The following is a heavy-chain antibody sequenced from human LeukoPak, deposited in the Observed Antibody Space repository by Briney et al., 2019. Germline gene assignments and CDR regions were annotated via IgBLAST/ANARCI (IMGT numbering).Heavy chain of an antibody. V-gene: IGHV4-59*08. CDR1: GSSVSSYY. J-gene: IGHJ4*02. CDR2: IHNSGRT. Sequence: NPSETLSLTCSVSGSSVSSYYWSWIRQSPGKGLEWIGYIHNSGRTNYNPSLKSRVTGFVDTSKNQVSLRLSSVTAADTAVYYCARHEFDSGSLPYFDYWGQGILVTVSS. D-gene: IGHD3-10*01. CDR3: ARHEFDSGSLPYFDY.